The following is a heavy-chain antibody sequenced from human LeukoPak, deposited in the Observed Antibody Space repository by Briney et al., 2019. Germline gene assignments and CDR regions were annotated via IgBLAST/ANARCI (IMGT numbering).Heavy chain of an antibody. V-gene: IGHV3-30*18. CDR1: GFTFSSYG. CDR2: ISYDGSNK. Sequence: GGSLRLSCAASGFTFSSYGMHWVRQAPRKGLEWVAVISYDGSNKYYADSVKGRFTISRDNSKNTLYLQMNSLRAEDTAVYYCAKESSGWYGGYFDYWGQGTLVTVSS. D-gene: IGHD6-19*01. J-gene: IGHJ4*02. CDR3: AKESSGWYGGYFDY.